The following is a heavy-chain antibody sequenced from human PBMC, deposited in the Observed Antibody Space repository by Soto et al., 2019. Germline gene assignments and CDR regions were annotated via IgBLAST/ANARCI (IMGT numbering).Heavy chain of an antibody. Sequence: EVQLLESGGGLVQPGGSLRLTCAVYGFTLSSYAMNWVRQAPGKGLEWVSGISGSDDSTRYADSAKGRFTISRDNSKNTLYLQMNSLRVEDTAVYYCAKGKPGVILAVPLDCWGQGSLVTASS. V-gene: IGHV3-23*01. D-gene: IGHD2-2*01. CDR3: AKGKPGVILAVPLDC. CDR2: ISGSDDST. CDR1: GFTLSSYA. J-gene: IGHJ4*02.